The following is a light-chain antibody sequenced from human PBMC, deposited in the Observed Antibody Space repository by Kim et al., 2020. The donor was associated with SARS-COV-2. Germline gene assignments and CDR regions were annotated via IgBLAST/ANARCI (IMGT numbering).Light chain of an antibody. CDR2: SNN. CDR3: SAWDNSLSAGV. V-gene: IGLV10-54*04. CDR1: TNNVGNEG. J-gene: IGLJ3*02. Sequence: QTGTLHCTGNTNNVGNEGAAWRQQHQGHPPKLLSYSNNNRPSGISERFSTSRSGNTASLTITGLQPEDEADYYCSAWDNSLSAGVFGGGTQLTVL.